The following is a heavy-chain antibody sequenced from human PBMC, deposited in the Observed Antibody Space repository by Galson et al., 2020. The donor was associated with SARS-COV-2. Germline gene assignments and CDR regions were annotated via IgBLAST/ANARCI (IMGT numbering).Heavy chain of an antibody. CDR2: IIPNFGTA. V-gene: IGHV1-69*13. Sequence: SVKVSCKASGGTFSSYAISWVRQAPGQGLEWMGGIIPNFGTANYAQNFQGRATITAHESTSTTYMELSSLRSEDTAVYYCACRSGNYFPYYYYYMAVWGKGTPVTVSS. J-gene: IGHJ6*03. CDR3: ACRSGNYFPYYYYYMAV. D-gene: IGHD1-26*01. CDR1: GGTFSSYA.